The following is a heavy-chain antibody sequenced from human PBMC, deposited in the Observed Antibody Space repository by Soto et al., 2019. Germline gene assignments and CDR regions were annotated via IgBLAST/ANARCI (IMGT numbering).Heavy chain of an antibody. Sequence: SETLSLTCTVSGGTISSWYWSWIRQPPGKGLEWIGYISHSGSTYYNSSLKSRVTILIDRSKNQFSLKVTSVTAADTAVYYCARSLTTVVTMDVWGQGTTVTVSS. D-gene: IGHD4-17*01. CDR3: ARSLTTVVTMDV. CDR2: ISHSGST. V-gene: IGHV4-59*04. J-gene: IGHJ6*02. CDR1: GGTISSWY.